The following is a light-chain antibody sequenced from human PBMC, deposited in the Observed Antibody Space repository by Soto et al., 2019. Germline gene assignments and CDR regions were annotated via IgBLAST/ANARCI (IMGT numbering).Light chain of an antibody. Sequence: EIVLTQSPGTLSLSPGERATLSCRASQSVSSSYLAWYQQKPGQAPRLLIYGASSRATGIPDRFGGSGSGTDFPLTISRLEPEDFAVYYCQQYGSSPMYTFGQETKLEIK. J-gene: IGKJ2*01. V-gene: IGKV3-20*01. CDR3: QQYGSSPMYT. CDR2: GAS. CDR1: QSVSSSY.